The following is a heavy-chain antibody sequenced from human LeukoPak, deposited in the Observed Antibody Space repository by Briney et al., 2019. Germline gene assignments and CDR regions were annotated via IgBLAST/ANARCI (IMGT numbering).Heavy chain of an antibody. CDR3: ARAESHYSNTTAATIFDY. CDR2: IYYSGST. V-gene: IGHV4-59*01. Sequence: SETLSLTCTVSGGSMNTYYWSWIRQPPGKGLEWIGYIYYSGSTKYNPSLNSRVTISVDTSRNQFSLKLRSVTAADTAVYYCARAESHYSNTTAATIFDYWGQGTLVTVSS. D-gene: IGHD5-24*01. J-gene: IGHJ4*02. CDR1: GGSMNTYY.